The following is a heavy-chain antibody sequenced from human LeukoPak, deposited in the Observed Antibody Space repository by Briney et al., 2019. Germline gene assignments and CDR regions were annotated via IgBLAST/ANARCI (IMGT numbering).Heavy chain of an antibody. D-gene: IGHD2/OR15-2a*01. Sequence: PGGSLRLSCAASGFTFSSYGMHWVRQAPGKGLEWVAVIWYDGSNKYYPDSVQGRFTISRDNSKNTLYLQVYSLRAEDTAVYYCARDRSMSDWYIDLWGRGTLVTVSS. V-gene: IGHV3-33*01. CDR3: ARDRSMSDWYIDL. CDR2: IWYDGSNK. J-gene: IGHJ2*01. CDR1: GFTFSSYG.